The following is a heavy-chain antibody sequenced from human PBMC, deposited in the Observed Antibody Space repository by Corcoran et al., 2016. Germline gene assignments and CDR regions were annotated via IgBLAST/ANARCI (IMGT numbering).Heavy chain of an antibody. J-gene: IGHJ4*02. Sequence: QVQLQQWGAGLLKPSETLSLTCAVYGGSFSGYYWSWIRQPPGKGLEWIGEINHSGSTNYNPSLKSRVTISVDTSKNQFSLKLSSVTAADTAVYYCARGGVMHYYDSSGYYFWGQGTLVTVSS. V-gene: IGHV4-34*01. CDR2: INHSGST. CDR3: ARGGVMHYYDSSGYYF. CDR1: GGSFSGYY. D-gene: IGHD3-22*01.